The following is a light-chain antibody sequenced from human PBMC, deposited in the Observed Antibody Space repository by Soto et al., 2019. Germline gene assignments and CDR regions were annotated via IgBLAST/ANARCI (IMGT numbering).Light chain of an antibody. J-gene: IGKJ1*01. CDR3: QQYNDWWT. V-gene: IGKV3-15*01. Sequence: RNYPDTLSLSPGVGGSLSCRASQTVSSNLAWYQQKPGQAPRLLIYGAATRATGIPARFSGSGSGTEFTLTIRSLESEDFAVYFCQQYNDWWTFGQGTKVDIK. CDR2: GAA. CDR1: QTVSSN.